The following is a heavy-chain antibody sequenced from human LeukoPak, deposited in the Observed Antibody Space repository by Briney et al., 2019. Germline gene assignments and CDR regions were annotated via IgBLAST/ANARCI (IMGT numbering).Heavy chain of an antibody. J-gene: IGHJ3*02. Sequence: ASVKVSCKASGYAFTSYGISWVRQAPGQGLEWMGWISADNGNTYHAQKLQGRVTMTTDTSTSTAYMELRSLTSDDTAVYYCARDRHRYCSSTSCYGVDIWGQGTMVTVSS. CDR2: ISADNGNT. D-gene: IGHD2-2*01. V-gene: IGHV1-18*01. CDR1: GYAFTSYG. CDR3: ARDRHRYCSSTSCYGVDI.